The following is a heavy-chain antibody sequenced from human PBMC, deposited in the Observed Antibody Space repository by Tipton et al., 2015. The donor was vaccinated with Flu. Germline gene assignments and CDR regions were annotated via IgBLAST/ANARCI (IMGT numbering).Heavy chain of an antibody. D-gene: IGHD6-19*01. Sequence: GSLRLSCAASGFTFSSYEMNWVRQAPGKGLEWVSGFSASGRTTYFADSVKGRFTISRDNFRNTLFLQMNGLRAEDTAVYYCAKVIPELVAGLDYWGQGTLVTVSS. CDR1: GFTFSSYE. V-gene: IGHV3-23*01. CDR3: AKVIPELVAGLDY. J-gene: IGHJ4*02. CDR2: FSASGRTT.